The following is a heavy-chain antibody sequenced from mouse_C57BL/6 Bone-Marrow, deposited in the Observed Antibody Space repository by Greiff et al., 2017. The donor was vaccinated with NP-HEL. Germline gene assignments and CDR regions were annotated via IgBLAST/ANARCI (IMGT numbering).Heavy chain of an antibody. V-gene: IGHV2-2*01. J-gene: IGHJ4*01. D-gene: IGHD4-1*01. CDR2: IWSGGST. CDR1: GFSLTSYG. Sequence: VQLQQSGPGLVQPSQSLSITCTVSGFSLTSYGVHWVRQSPGKGLEWLGVIWSGGSTDYNAAFISRLSISKDNSKSQVFFKMNSLQADDTAIYYCARIWENAMDYWGQGTSVTVSS. CDR3: ARIWENAMDY.